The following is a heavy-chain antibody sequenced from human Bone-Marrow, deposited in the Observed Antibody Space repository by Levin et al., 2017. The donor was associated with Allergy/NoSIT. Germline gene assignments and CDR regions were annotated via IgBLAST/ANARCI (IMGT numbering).Heavy chain of an antibody. CDR2: MSASGNA. D-gene: IGHD2-15*01. Sequence: PSQTLSLTCAVSGGSISSGGYFWSWIRQPAGKGLEYIGRMSASGNANYNPSLRSRVTISVDTSKNQFSLTLGSVTAADTAVYYCARLLVPATLGAFEIWGQGTMVTVS. V-gene: IGHV4-61*02. CDR3: ARLLVPATLGAFEI. CDR1: GGSISSGGYF. J-gene: IGHJ3*02.